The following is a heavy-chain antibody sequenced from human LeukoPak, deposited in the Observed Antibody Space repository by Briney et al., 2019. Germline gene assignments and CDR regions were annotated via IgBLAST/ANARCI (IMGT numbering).Heavy chain of an antibody. Sequence: SETLSLTCTVSGGSISSYYWSWIRQPPGKGLEWIGYIYYSGSTNYNPSLKSRVTISVDTSKNQFSLQLNSVTPEDTAVYYCARGYSGSYLGFDYWGQGTLVIVSS. CDR2: IYYSGST. CDR1: GGSISSYY. V-gene: IGHV4-59*12. J-gene: IGHJ4*02. CDR3: ARGYSGSYLGFDY. D-gene: IGHD1-26*01.